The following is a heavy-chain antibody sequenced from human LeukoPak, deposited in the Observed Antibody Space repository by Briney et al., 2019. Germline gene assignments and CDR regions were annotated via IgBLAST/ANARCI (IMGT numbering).Heavy chain of an antibody. J-gene: IGHJ4*02. CDR1: GYSFTSYW. CDR3: ARLLLWFGELSGFDY. V-gene: IGHV5-51*01. Sequence: GESLTISCKGSGYSFTSYWIGWVRQMPGKGLEWMGIIYPGDSDTRYSPSFQCQVTISADKSISTAYLQWSSLKASDTAMYYCARLLLWFGELSGFDYWGQGTLVTVSS. D-gene: IGHD3-10*01. CDR2: IYPGDSDT.